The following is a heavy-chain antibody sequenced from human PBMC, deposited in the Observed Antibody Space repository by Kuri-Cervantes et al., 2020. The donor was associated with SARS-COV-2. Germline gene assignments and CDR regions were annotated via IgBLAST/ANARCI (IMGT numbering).Heavy chain of an antibody. CDR3: ARGHSALKRELLPFDY. CDR2: ISAYNGNA. CDR1: GYTSTSYG. V-gene: IGHV1-18*01. D-gene: IGHD1-26*01. J-gene: IGHJ4*02. Sequence: ASVKVSCKASGYTSTSYGISWVRQAPGQGLEWMGWISAYNGNANYAQKLQGRVTMTTDTSTSTAYMELRSLRSDDTAVYYCARGHSALKRELLPFDYWGQGTLVTVSS.